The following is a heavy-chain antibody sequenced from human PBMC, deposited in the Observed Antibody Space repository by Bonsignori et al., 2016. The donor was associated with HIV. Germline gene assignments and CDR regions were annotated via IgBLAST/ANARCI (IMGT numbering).Heavy chain of an antibody. D-gene: IGHD3-10*01. Sequence: WIRQPPGKGLEWVAVISYDGSNKYYADSVKGRFTISRDNSKNTLYLQMNSLRAEDTAVYYCARGGAYYYGSGSYPFDYWGQGTLVTVSS. J-gene: IGHJ4*02. CDR3: ARGGAYYYGSGSYPFDY. V-gene: IGHV3-30-3*01. CDR2: ISYDGSNK.